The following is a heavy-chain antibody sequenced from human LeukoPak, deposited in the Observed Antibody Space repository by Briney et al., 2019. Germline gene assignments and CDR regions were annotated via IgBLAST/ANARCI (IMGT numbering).Heavy chain of an antibody. D-gene: IGHD5-18*01. CDR1: GFTFSSYW. V-gene: IGHV3-66*01. CDR3: AAPRSYGY. J-gene: IGHJ4*02. CDR2: IYSGGGT. Sequence: GGSLRLSCAASGFTFSSYWMSWVRQAPGKGLEWVSVIYSGGGTYYADSVKGRFTISRDNSKNTLYLQMNSLRAEDTAVYYCAAPRSYGYWGQGTLVTVSS.